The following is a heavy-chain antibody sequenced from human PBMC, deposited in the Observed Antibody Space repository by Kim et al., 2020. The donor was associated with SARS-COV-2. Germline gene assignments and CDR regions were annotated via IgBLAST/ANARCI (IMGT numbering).Heavy chain of an antibody. V-gene: IGHV2-5*02. J-gene: IGHJ4*02. Sequence: SGPTLVKPTQTLTLTCTFSGFSLSTSGVGVGWIRQPPGKALEWLALIYWDDDKRYSPSLKSRLTITKDTSKNQVVLTMTNMDPVDTATYYCAHRRLEAAAGDFDYWGQGTLVTVSS. D-gene: IGHD6-13*01. CDR2: IYWDDDK. CDR3: AHRRLEAAAGDFDY. CDR1: GFSLSTSGVG.